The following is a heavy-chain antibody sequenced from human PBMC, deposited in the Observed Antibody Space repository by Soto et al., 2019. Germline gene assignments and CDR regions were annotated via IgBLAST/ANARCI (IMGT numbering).Heavy chain of an antibody. J-gene: IGHJ3*02. Sequence: GVLRLSCATSGINFSDHFMAWIRLSPGKGLEWIAYISGSGTTIYYADSVRGRFTISRDNANDSLYLQMNSLRAEDTAVYYCARDGRYKTPYDGFDTWGQGTMVTVSS. CDR1: GINFSDHF. CDR2: ISGSGTTI. CDR3: ARDGRYKTPYDGFDT. V-gene: IGHV3-11*01. D-gene: IGHD1-26*01.